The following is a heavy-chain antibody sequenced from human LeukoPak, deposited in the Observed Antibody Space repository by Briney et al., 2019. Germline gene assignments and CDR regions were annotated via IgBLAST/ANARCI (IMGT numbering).Heavy chain of an antibody. D-gene: IGHD3-22*01. Sequence: GGSLRLSCAASGFTFSSYWMSWVRQAPGKGLEWVANIKQDGSEKYYADSVKGRFTISRDNSKNTLYLQMNSLRAEDTAVYYCARGGYYDSSGYHDYWGQGTLVTVSS. CDR1: GFTFSSYW. V-gene: IGHV3-7*01. CDR2: IKQDGSEK. J-gene: IGHJ4*02. CDR3: ARGGYYDSSGYHDY.